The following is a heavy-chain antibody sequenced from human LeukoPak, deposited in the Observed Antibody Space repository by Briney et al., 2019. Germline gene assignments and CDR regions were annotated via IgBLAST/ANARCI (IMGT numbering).Heavy chain of an antibody. V-gene: IGHV3-7*01. CDR2: IKQDGSEK. J-gene: IGHJ6*03. Sequence: PGGSLRLSCAASGFTISTYWMSWVRQAPGRGLEWVANIKQDGSEKFYVDSVKGRFTISRDNAKNSLYLQMNSLRAEDTAVYYCARGGSLYYYYYYYMDVWGKGTTVTVSS. CDR3: ARGGSLYYYYYYYMDV. CDR1: GFTISTYW. D-gene: IGHD6-13*01.